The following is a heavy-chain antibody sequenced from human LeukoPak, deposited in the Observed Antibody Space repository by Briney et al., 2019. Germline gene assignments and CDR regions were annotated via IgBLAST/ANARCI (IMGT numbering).Heavy chain of an antibody. CDR3: AKDSSSWYHY. V-gene: IGHV3-43*02. D-gene: IGHD6-13*01. CDR2: ISGDGGST. J-gene: IGHJ4*02. CDR1: GFSFDDYG. Sequence: PGGSLRLSCAASGFSFDDYGMHWVRQAPGKGLEWVSLISGDGGSTYYVDSVKGRFTTSRDNSKNSLYLQMNSLRTEDTALYYCAKDSSSWYHYWGQGTLVTVSS.